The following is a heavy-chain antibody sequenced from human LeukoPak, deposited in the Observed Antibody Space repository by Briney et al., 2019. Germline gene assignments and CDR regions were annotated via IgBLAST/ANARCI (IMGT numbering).Heavy chain of an antibody. Sequence: GGSLRLSCAASGFTFSSYAMGWVRQAPGKGLEWVSAITAGGGNTYYADSVKGRFTISRDNSKNTLYLQVNSLRAEDTAVYYCAKGNGYSYGRYYFDYWSQGTLVTVSS. CDR2: ITAGGGNT. J-gene: IGHJ4*02. D-gene: IGHD5-18*01. V-gene: IGHV3-23*01. CDR3: AKGNGYSYGRYYFDY. CDR1: GFTFSSYA.